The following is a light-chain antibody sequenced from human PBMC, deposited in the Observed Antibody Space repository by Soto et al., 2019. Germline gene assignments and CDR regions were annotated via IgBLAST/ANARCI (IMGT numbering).Light chain of an antibody. J-gene: IGLJ3*02. Sequence: SVLTKPAAVSGSPGRSITISCTGTISDVGSYNFVSWFQQHPGKVPKLIIYERTERPSGVSTRFSASKSGNTASLTISGLQPEDEADYYCSSYEGPSTMFGGGKKVTVL. V-gene: IGLV2-23*01. CDR3: SSYEGPSTM. CDR2: ERT. CDR1: ISDVGSYNF.